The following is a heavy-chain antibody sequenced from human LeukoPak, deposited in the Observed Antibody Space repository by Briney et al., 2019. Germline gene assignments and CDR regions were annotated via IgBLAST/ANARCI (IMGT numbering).Heavy chain of an antibody. V-gene: IGHV3-30*02. CDR2: IRYDGSNK. D-gene: IGHD5-24*01. Sequence: PGGSLRLSCAASGFTFSSYGMHWVRQAPGKGLEWVAFIRYDGSNKYYADSVKGRFTISRDNPKNTLYLQMNSLRAEDTAVYYCARNKDAYNYYFDYWGQGTLVTVSS. CDR1: GFTFSSYG. J-gene: IGHJ4*02. CDR3: ARNKDAYNYYFDY.